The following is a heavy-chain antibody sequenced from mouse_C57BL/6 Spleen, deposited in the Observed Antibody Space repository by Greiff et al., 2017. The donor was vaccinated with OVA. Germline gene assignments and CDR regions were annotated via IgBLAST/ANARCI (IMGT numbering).Heavy chain of an antibody. D-gene: IGHD2-3*01. CDR3: ARGSDGYYYYFDY. V-gene: IGHV1-82*01. CDR2: IYPGDGDT. Sequence: QVHVKQSGPELVKPGASVKISCKASGYAFSSSWMNWVKQRPGKGLEWIGRIYPGDGDTNYNGKFKGKATLTADKSSSTAYMQLSSLTSEDSAVYFCARGSDGYYYYFDYWGQGTTLTVSS. J-gene: IGHJ2*01. CDR1: GYAFSSSW.